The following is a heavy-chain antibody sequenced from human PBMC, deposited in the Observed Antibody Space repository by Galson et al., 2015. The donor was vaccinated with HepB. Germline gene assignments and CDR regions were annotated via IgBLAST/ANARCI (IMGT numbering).Heavy chain of an antibody. J-gene: IGHJ5*02. D-gene: IGHD6-19*01. V-gene: IGHV1-46*03. Sequence: SVKVSCKASGYTFTSYYMHWVRQAPGQGLEWMGIINPSGGSTSYAQKFQGRVTMTRDTSTSTVYMELSSLRSEDTAVYYCARVGQWLVPEGWFDPWGQGTLVTVSS. CDR1: GYTFTSYY. CDR3: ARVGQWLVPEGWFDP. CDR2: INPSGGST.